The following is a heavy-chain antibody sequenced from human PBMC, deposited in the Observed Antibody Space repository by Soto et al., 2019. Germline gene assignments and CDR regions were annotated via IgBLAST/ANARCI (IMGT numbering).Heavy chain of an antibody. Sequence: GXSLRLSCAASGFTFSSYAMHWVRQAPVNGLEWVAVISYDGSNKYYADSVKGRFTISRDNSKNTLYLQMNSLRAEDTAVYYCARGDDTIFGVVKYGMDVWGQGTTVTVSS. CDR2: ISYDGSNK. D-gene: IGHD3-3*01. CDR3: ARGDDTIFGVVKYGMDV. CDR1: GFTFSSYA. V-gene: IGHV3-30-3*01. J-gene: IGHJ6*02.